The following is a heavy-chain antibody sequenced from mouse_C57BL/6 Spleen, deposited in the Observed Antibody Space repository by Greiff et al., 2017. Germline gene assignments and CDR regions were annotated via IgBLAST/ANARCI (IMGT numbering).Heavy chain of an antibody. J-gene: IGHJ2*01. Sequence: EVNVVESGGDLVKPGGSLKLSCAASGFTFSSYGMSWVRQTPDKRLEWVATISSGGSYTYYPDSVKGRFTISRDNAKNTLYLQMSSLKSEDTAMYYCARHQGYYSNSYFDYWGQGTTLTVSS. D-gene: IGHD2-5*01. CDR1: GFTFSSYG. CDR2: ISSGGSYT. CDR3: ARHQGYYSNSYFDY. V-gene: IGHV5-6*01.